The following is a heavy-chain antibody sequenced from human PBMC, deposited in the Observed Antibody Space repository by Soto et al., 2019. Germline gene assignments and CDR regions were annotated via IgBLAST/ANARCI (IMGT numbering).Heavy chain of an antibody. J-gene: IGHJ2*01. D-gene: IGHD2-8*02. CDR2: ISSSGSTI. CDR3: ARGRVVYALSPNWSFDL. CDR1: GFTFSSYE. V-gene: IGHV3-48*03. Sequence: GGSLRLSCVASGFTFSSYEMNRVRQAPGKGLEWVSYISSSGSTIYYADSVKGRFTISRDNAKNSLYLQMNSLSAEDPAVYYCARGRVVYALSPNWSFDLWGRGTLVTVSS.